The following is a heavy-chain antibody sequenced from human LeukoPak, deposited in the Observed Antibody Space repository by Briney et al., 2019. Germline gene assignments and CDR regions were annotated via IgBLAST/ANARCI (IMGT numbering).Heavy chain of an antibody. J-gene: IGHJ4*02. V-gene: IGHV3-53*01. CDR3: ARRAGAYSHPYDY. Sequence: WGSLRLSYATSGFTFNNYNMSWVRQAPGKGLEWVSFIYSDNTHYSDSVKGRFTISRDNSKNTLYLQMNSLRAEDTAVYYCARRAGAYSHPYDYWGQGTLVTVSS. CDR2: IYSDNT. CDR1: GFTFNNYN. D-gene: IGHD4/OR15-4a*01.